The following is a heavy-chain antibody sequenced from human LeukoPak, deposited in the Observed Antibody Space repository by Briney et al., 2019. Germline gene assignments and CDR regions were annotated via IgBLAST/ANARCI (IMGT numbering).Heavy chain of an antibody. D-gene: IGHD3-3*01. CDR3: ARDAPSENYDFWSGYYALFDY. V-gene: IGHV3-33*01. CDR2: IWYDGSNK. J-gene: IGHJ4*02. Sequence: GRSLRLSCAASGFTFSSYGMHWVRQAPGKGLEWVAVIWYDGSNKYYADSVKGRFTISRDNSKNTLYLQMNSLRAEDTAVYYCARDAPSENYDFWSGYYALFDYWGQGTLVTVSS. CDR1: GFTFSSYG.